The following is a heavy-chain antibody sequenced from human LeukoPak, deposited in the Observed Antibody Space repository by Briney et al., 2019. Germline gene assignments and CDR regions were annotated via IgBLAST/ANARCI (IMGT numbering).Heavy chain of an antibody. CDR2: ISGSGGST. CDR1: GFTFSSYA. D-gene: IGHD5-18*01. J-gene: IGHJ3*02. Sequence: PTGGSLRLSCAASGFTFSSYAMSWVRQAPGKGLEWVSAISGSGGSTYYADSVKGRFTISRDNSKNTLYLQMNSLRAEDTAVYYCAKDTVFYTAMVKGAFDIWGQGTMVTVSS. CDR3: AKDTVFYTAMVKGAFDI. V-gene: IGHV3-23*01.